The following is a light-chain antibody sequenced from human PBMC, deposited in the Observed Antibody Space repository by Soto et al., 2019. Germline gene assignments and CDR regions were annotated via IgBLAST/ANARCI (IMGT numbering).Light chain of an antibody. CDR3: QHYHGYPFT. J-gene: IGKJ3*01. V-gene: IGKV1-33*01. CDR2: DAS. CDR1: QDISNY. Sequence: DIQMTQSPSSLSASVGDRVTITCQASQDISNYLNWYQQKPGKAPKLLIYDASNLETGVPSRFSGSGSGTEFTLTITSLQPDDFAIYYCQHYHGYPFTFGPGTKVDI.